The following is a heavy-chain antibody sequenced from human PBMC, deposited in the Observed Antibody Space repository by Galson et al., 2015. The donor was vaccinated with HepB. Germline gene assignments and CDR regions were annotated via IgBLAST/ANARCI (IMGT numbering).Heavy chain of an antibody. D-gene: IGHD4-17*01. J-gene: IGHJ3*02. V-gene: IGHV5-51*01. Sequence: QSGAEVKKPGESLKISCKGSGYSFTSYWIGWVRQMPGKGLEWMGSIYPGDSDTRYSPSFQGQATISADKSISTAYLQWSSLKASDTAMYYCARHLYGDYEGGAFDIWGQGTMVTVSS. CDR3: ARHLYGDYEGGAFDI. CDR2: IYPGDSDT. CDR1: GYSFTSYW.